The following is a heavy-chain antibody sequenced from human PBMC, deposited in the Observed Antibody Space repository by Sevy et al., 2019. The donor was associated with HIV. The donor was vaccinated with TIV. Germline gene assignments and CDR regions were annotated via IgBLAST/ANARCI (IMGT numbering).Heavy chain of an antibody. V-gene: IGHV3-7*01. J-gene: IGHJ6*02. Sequence: GGSLRLSCAASGFTFSSYWMSWVHQAPGKGLEWVANIKQDGSEKYYVDSVKGRFTISRDNAKNSLYLQMNSLRAEDTAVYYCARGKRGYCSGGSCPTEYYYYGMDVWGQGTTVTVSS. CDR1: GFTFSSYW. CDR2: IKQDGSEK. CDR3: ARGKRGYCSGGSCPTEYYYYGMDV. D-gene: IGHD2-15*01.